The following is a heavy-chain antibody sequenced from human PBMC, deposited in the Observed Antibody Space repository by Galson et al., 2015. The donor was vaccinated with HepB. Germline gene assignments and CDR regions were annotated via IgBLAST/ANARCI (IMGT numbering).Heavy chain of an antibody. CDR3: ARGRYCTSGACPYYFDN. CDR2: MNPDSGNT. V-gene: IGHV1-8*01. Sequence: SVKVSCKASGYTFTNYDINWVRQATGQGLEWMGWMNPDSGNTGYAQKFQGRVTMTRNTSISTAYVQLSSLRSEDTAVYYCARGRYCTSGACPYYFDNWGQGTLVTVSS. D-gene: IGHD2-8*01. J-gene: IGHJ4*02. CDR1: GYTFTNYD.